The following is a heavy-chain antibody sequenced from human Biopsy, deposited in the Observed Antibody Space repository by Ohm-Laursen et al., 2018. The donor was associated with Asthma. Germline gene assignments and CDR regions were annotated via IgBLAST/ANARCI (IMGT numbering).Heavy chain of an antibody. V-gene: IGHV3-30*03. J-gene: IGHJ6*02. Sequence: SLRLSCAASGFTFSIYDIHWVRQAPGKGLEWVAYIAWDGINSYYADSVKGRFTISRDNSRNTLYLQKNSLRADDTAVYYCARAGESDLVGGLDVWGQGTTVIVS. D-gene: IGHD2-21*01. CDR1: GFTFSIYD. CDR3: ARAGESDLVGGLDV. CDR2: IAWDGINS.